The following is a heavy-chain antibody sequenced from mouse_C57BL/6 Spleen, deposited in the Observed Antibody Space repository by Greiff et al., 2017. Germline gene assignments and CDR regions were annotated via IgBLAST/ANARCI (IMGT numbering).Heavy chain of an antibody. CDR1: GYTFTSYG. CDR2: IYPRGGNT. J-gene: IGHJ3*01. V-gene: IGHV1-81*01. CDR3: ARSEDPWFAY. Sequence: QVQLQQSGAELARPGASVKLSCTASGYTFTSYGISWVKQRTGQGLEWIGEIYPRGGNTYYNERIKGKATLTADTSSSTAYLELRSLTSEDSAVYYCARSEDPWFAYWGQGTLVTVSA.